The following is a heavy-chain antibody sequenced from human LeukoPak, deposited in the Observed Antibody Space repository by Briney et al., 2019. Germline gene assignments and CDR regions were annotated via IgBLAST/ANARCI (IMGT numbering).Heavy chain of an antibody. Sequence: SETLSLTCTVSGDSTSNFYWNWIRQSPGKGLEWIGYIYYSGSTNYNPSLKSRVTISVDTSKNQFSLKLSSVTAADTAVYYCARQKTGYYYGSGSYYSFDYWGQGTLVTVSS. J-gene: IGHJ4*02. V-gene: IGHV4-59*08. CDR1: GDSTSNFY. CDR3: ARQKTGYYYGSGSYYSFDY. D-gene: IGHD3-10*01. CDR2: IYYSGST.